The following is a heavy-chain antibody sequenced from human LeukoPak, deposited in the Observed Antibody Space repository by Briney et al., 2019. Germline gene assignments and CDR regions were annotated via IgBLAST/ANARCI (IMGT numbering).Heavy chain of an antibody. CDR1: GDSMSGTTVA. CDR2: TLYRSKWLF. V-gene: IGHV6-1*01. CDR3: TRGPDNLLHGRAFDF. D-gene: IGHD5-24*01. J-gene: IGHJ3*01. Sequence: SQTLSLTCAISGDSMSGTTVAWNWVRLSPSRGLEWLGRTLYRSKWLFDYAPSVKGRLIINPDTSKNQFSLQLESVTPEDTALYYCTRGPDNLLHGRAFDFWGQGAMVTVSS.